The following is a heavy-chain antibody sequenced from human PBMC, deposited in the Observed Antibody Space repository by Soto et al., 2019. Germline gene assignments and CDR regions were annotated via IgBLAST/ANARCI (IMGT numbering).Heavy chain of an antibody. J-gene: IGHJ4*02. D-gene: IGHD1-7*01. CDR1: GDSISSYS. Sequence: QVHVQESGPGLVKPAETLSLTCAVSGDSISSYSWNWIRQTAGRGLEWIGRVYPSGDTQYRSSFETRVTVSVDMSTNQFFLELRSVTAADTAVYYCARESGENWSYEAYWGQGTQVTVSS. CDR3: ARESGENWSYEAY. V-gene: IGHV4-4*07. CDR2: VYPSGDT.